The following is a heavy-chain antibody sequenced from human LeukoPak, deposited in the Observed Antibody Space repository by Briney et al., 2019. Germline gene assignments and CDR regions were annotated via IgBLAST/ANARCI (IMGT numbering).Heavy chain of an antibody. V-gene: IGHV4-34*01. D-gene: IGHD1-14*01. CDR2: INHSGST. Sequence: SETLSLSCAVYGGSFSGYYWSWIRQPPGKGVEWSGEINHSGSTNYNPSLKSGVTISEDTSKNQFSLKLSSVTAADTAVYYCARGSRNLVWGQGTLVTVSS. CDR3: ARGSRNLV. J-gene: IGHJ4*02. CDR1: GGSFSGYY.